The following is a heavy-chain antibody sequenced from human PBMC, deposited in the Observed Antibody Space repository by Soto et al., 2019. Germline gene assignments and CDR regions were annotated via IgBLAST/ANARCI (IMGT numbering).Heavy chain of an antibody. CDR3: ARAEAYSTSWYSMDV. CDR1: GYIFSTYG. V-gene: IGHV1-18*01. D-gene: IGHD2-2*01. J-gene: IGHJ6*02. Sequence: QAQLVQSGAEVKKPGASVKVSCKASGYIFSTYGITWVRQAPGQGLEWMGWISGYNGNTDDGQKLQGRVSMTIDTSTSTAYMDLRSLRSVDTAVYYCARAEAYSTSWYSMDVWGQGTTVIVSS. CDR2: ISGYNGNT.